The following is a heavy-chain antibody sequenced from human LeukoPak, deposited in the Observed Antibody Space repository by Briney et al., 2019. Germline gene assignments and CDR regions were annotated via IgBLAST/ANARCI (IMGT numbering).Heavy chain of an antibody. CDR3: PRHSVRGVINLDNWFDP. V-gene: IGHV5-51*01. J-gene: IGHJ5*02. D-gene: IGHD3-10*01. CDR2: IYPGDSDT. Sequence: PGESLKISCQGSGXTFTSYWIGWVRQVPGKGLEWMGMIYPGDSDTTYSPSFQGQVTISADKSISTAYLQWSSLKASVTAMYYCPRHSVRGVINLDNWFDPWGQGTLVTVSS. CDR1: GXTFTSYW.